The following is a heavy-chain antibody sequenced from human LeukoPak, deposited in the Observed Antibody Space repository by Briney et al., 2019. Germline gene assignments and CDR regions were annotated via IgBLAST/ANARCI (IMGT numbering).Heavy chain of an antibody. Sequence: PSETLSLTCAVYGGSFSGYYWSWIRQPPGKGLEWIGEINHSGSTNYNPSLKSRVTISVDTSKNQFSLKLSSVTAADTAVYYCARDLNYYGSFDYWGQGTLVTVSS. J-gene: IGHJ4*02. CDR1: GGSFSGYY. D-gene: IGHD3-10*01. CDR3: ARDLNYYGSFDY. CDR2: INHSGST. V-gene: IGHV4-34*01.